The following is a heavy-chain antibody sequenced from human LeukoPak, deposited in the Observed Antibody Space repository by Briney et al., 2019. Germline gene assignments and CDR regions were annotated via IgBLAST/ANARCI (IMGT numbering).Heavy chain of an antibody. J-gene: IGHJ6*03. CDR2: IYYSGST. CDR1: GGSFSGYY. CDR3: ARTMEGYCSGGSCYQYSYYMDV. Sequence: SETLSLTCAVYGGSFSGYYWSWIRQPPGKGLEWIGYIYYSGSTNYNPSLKSRVTISVDTSKNQFSLKLTSVTAADTAVYYCARTMEGYCSGGSCYQYSYYMDVWGKGTAVTVSS. V-gene: IGHV4-59*01. D-gene: IGHD2-15*01.